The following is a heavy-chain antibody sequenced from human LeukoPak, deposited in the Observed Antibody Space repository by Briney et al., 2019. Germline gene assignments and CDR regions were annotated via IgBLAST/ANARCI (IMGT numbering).Heavy chain of an antibody. Sequence: KPGGSLRLSCAASGFSFSTYSMNWVRQAPGKGLEWVSSISSTGLYMFYADSVKGRFTISRDNAGNSLYLQMNSLRAEDTAVYYCATEKAYSSRRQVDYWGQGTLVTVSS. D-gene: IGHD6-13*01. CDR2: ISSTGLYM. J-gene: IGHJ4*02. CDR1: GFSFSTYS. CDR3: ATEKAYSSRRQVDY. V-gene: IGHV3-21*01.